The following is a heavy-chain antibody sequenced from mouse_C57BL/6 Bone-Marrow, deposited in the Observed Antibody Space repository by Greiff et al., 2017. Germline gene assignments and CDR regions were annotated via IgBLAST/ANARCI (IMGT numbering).Heavy chain of an antibody. CDR3: AREDYSNYVGDY. D-gene: IGHD2-5*01. J-gene: IGHJ4*01. CDR2: ISDGGSYT. V-gene: IGHV5-4*01. Sequence: EVKLMESGGGLVKPGGSLKLSCAASGFTFSSYAMSWVRQTPEKRLEWVATISDGGSYTYYPDNVKGRFTISRDNAKNNLYLQMSHLKSEDTAMYYCAREDYSNYVGDYWGQGTSVTFSS. CDR1: GFTFSSYA.